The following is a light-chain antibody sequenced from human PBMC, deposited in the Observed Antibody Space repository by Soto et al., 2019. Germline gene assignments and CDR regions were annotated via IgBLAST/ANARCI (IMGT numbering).Light chain of an antibody. V-gene: IGKV3-20*01. CDR2: GAF. J-gene: IGKJ5*01. Sequence: PVSRSFSLGDRSTLSCGASQSVTSKLAWYQQKPGQAPRLLLYGAFSRATGIPDRFSGSGSGTDFTLTISRLEHEDFAVCYCQRYGSPPTFGEGTRLEIK. CDR1: QSVTSK. CDR3: QRYGSPPT.